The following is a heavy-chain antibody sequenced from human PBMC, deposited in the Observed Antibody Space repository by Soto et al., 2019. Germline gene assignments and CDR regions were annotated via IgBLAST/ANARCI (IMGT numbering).Heavy chain of an antibody. V-gene: IGHV3-48*02. Sequence: GGSHRLSSTASGFTFSSYSMNWVRQAPGKGLEWVSYISSSSSTIYYADSVKGRFTISRDNAKNSLYLQMNSLRDEDTAVYYCARDRGPSYSRGYWGQGTLVTVSS. J-gene: IGHJ4*02. CDR2: ISSSSSTI. CDR3: ARDRGPSYSRGY. D-gene: IGHD1-26*01. CDR1: GFTFSSYS.